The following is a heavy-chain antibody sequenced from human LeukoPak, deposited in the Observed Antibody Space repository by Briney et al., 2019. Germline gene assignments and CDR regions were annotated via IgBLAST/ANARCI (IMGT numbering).Heavy chain of an antibody. CDR3: VVPSRDGDNGWTFDY. J-gene: IGHJ4*02. CDR1: GFTFSSYG. V-gene: IGHV3-30*03. Sequence: PGGSLRLSCAASGFTFSSYGMHWDRQAPGKGLEWVAVISYDGSNKYYADSVKGRFTISRDNSKNTLYLQMNSLRAEDTAVYYCVVPSRDGDNGWTFDYWGQGTLVTVSS. CDR2: ISYDGSNK. D-gene: IGHD2-21*02.